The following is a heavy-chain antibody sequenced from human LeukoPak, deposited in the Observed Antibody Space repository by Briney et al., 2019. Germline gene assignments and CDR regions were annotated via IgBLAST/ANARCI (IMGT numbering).Heavy chain of an antibody. V-gene: IGHV4-34*01. J-gene: IGHJ4*02. CDR3: ARDGYSSGWYDY. D-gene: IGHD6-19*01. Sequence: SETLSLTCAVYGGSFSGYYWSWIRQPPGKGLEWIGEINHSGSTNYNPSPKSRVTISVDMSKNQFSLKLSSVTAADTAVYYCARDGYSSGWYDYWGQGTLVTVSS. CDR2: INHSGST. CDR1: GGSFSGYY.